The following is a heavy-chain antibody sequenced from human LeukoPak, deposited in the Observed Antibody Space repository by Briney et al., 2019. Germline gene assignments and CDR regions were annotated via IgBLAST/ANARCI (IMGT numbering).Heavy chain of an antibody. CDR3: ARDSGNNGDANYCDA. CDR1: GFRFDDHA. CDR2: INWNAGTT. Sequence: PGGSLRLSCAASGFRFDDHAMSWVRQAPGKGLEWVAGINWNAGTTGYRGSVKGRFTISRDNAKNSLYLQMHSLRAEDTAVYYCARDSGNNGDANYCDAWGQGTRVTVSS. D-gene: IGHD4-23*01. J-gene: IGHJ5*02. V-gene: IGHV3-20*04.